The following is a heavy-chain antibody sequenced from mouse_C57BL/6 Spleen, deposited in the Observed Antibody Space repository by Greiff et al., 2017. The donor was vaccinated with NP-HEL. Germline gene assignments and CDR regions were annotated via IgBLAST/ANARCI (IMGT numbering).Heavy chain of an antibody. D-gene: IGHD1-1*01. V-gene: IGHV1-61*01. Sequence: VKLQQPGAELVRPGSSVKLSCKASGYTFTSYWMDWVKQRPGQGLEWIGNIYPSDSETHYNQKFKDKATLTVDKSSSTAYMQLSSLTSEDSAVYYCARTYGSSYDWFAYWGQGTLVTVSA. J-gene: IGHJ3*01. CDR1: GYTFTSYW. CDR3: ARTYGSSYDWFAY. CDR2: IYPSDSET.